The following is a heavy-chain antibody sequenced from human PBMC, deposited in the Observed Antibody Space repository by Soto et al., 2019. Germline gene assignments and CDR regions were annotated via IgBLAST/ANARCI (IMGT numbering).Heavy chain of an antibody. CDR3: ARHYGDYVYFDY. V-gene: IGHV4-59*08. CDR2: IYYSGST. J-gene: IGHJ4*02. D-gene: IGHD4-17*01. Sequence: SETLSLTCTVSGGSISSYYWSWIRQPPGKGLEWIGYIYYSGSTNYNPSLKSRVTISVDTSKNQFSLKLSSVTAADTAVYYCARHYGDYVYFDYWGQGTLVTVSS. CDR1: GGSISSYY.